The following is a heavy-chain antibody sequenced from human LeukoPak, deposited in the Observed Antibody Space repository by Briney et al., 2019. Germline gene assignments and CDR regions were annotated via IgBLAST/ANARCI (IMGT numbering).Heavy chain of an antibody. CDR3: AREVRPTYYYDSSGSGRGTDY. V-gene: IGHV4-34*01. CDR1: GGSFSGYY. CDR2: INHSGST. D-gene: IGHD3-22*01. J-gene: IGHJ4*02. Sequence: SETLSLTCAVYGGSFSGYYWSWIRQPPGKGLGWIGEINHSGSTNYNPSLKSRVTISVDTSKNQFSLKLSSVTAADTAVYYCAREVRPTYYYDSSGSGRGTDYWGQGTLVTVSS.